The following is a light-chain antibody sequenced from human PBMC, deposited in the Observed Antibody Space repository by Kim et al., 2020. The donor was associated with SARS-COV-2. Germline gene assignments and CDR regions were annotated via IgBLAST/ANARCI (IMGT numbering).Light chain of an antibody. CDR1: SLRSYY. CDR2: GKN. Sequence: SSGLTQDPAVSVALGQTVRITCQGDSLRSYYASWYQQKPGQAPVLVIYGKNNRPSGIPDRFSGSSSGNTASLTITGAQAEDEADYYCNSRDSSGNHLVFGGGTQLTV. CDR3: NSRDSSGNHLV. J-gene: IGLJ2*01. V-gene: IGLV3-19*01.